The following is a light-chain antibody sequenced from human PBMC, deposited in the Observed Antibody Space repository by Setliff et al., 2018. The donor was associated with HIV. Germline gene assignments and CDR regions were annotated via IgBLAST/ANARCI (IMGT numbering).Light chain of an antibody. CDR3: SSYTSSSTPLV. CDR2: EVS. Sequence: QSVLTQPASVSGSPGQSITISCTGTSSDVGGYNSVSWYQQHPGKAPKLMIYEVSNRPSGVSNRFSGSKSGNTASLTISGLQAEDEADYYCSSYTSSSTPLVFGTGTKVTVL. CDR1: SSDVGGYNS. V-gene: IGLV2-14*01. J-gene: IGLJ1*01.